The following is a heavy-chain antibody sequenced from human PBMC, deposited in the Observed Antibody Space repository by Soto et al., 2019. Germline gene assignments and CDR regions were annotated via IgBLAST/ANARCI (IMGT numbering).Heavy chain of an antibody. D-gene: IGHD5-18*01. J-gene: IGHJ6*02. CDR2: ISGHNGQT. Sequence: QVQLVQSGPEVKKPGASVKVSCEASAYTFNTYGISWVRRAPGRGLEWMGWISGHNGQTNYAQKFRGRVTITTDTATSTAYMELRSLRSDDTAIYYCARDGRKQLWVEGRNAMDVWGQGTTVTVSS. CDR3: ARDGRKQLWVEGRNAMDV. V-gene: IGHV1-18*01. CDR1: AYTFNTYG.